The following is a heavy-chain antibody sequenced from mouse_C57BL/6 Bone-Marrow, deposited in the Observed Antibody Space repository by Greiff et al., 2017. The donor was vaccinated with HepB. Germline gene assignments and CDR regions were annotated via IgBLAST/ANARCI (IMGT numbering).Heavy chain of an antibody. CDR2: ISYDGSN. D-gene: IGHD2-3*01. J-gene: IGHJ1*03. CDR3: ARWDGYYVNFDV. Sequence: EVQLQESGPGLVKPSQSLSLTCSVTGYSITSGYYWNWIRQFPGNKLEWMGYISYDGSNNYNPSLQNRISITRDTSKNQFFLKLNSVTTEDTATYYCARWDGYYVNFDVWGTGTTVTVSS. V-gene: IGHV3-6*01. CDR1: GYSITSGYY.